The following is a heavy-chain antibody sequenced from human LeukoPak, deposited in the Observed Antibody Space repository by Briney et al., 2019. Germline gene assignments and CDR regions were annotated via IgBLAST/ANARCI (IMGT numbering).Heavy chain of an antibody. D-gene: IGHD2-2*01. CDR3: ARSLSSAVDNY. CDR1: GFPFSDHW. V-gene: IGHV3-7*01. CDR2: IHDDGGET. Sequence: GGSLRLSCAASGFPFSDHWMNWVRQAPGKGLEWVANIHDDGGETYYIKSVKGRFTISRDNAKNTLYLQLDSLRDEDTAVYYCARSLSSAVDNYWGQGTLVIVSS. J-gene: IGHJ4*02.